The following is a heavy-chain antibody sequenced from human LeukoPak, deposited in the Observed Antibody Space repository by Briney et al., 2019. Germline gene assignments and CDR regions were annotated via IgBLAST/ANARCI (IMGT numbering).Heavy chain of an antibody. CDR2: IYYSGST. CDR1: GGSVSSGSYY. J-gene: IGHJ4*02. V-gene: IGHV4-61*01. CDR3: ARGHCSGGSCLIDY. D-gene: IGHD2-15*01. Sequence: SETLSLTCTVSGGSVSSGSYYWSWIWQPPGKGLEWIGYIYYSGSTNYNPSLKSRVTISEDTSKNQFSLKLSSVTAADTAVYYCARGHCSGGSCLIDYWGQGTLVTVSS.